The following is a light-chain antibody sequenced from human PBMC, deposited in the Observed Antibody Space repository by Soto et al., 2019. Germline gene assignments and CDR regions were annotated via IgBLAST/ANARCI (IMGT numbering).Light chain of an antibody. J-gene: IGKJ4*01. Sequence: DIRLTQSPSSLSASVEDRVTITCRASQSISSYLNWYQQKPGKAPKLLIYAASSLQSGVPSRFSGSGSGTDFTLTISSLQPEDFATYYCQQSYSTPQTFGGGTKVEIK. V-gene: IGKV1-39*01. CDR3: QQSYSTPQT. CDR1: QSISSY. CDR2: AAS.